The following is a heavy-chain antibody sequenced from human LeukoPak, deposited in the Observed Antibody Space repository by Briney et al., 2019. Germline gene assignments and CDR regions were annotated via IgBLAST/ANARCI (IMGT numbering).Heavy chain of an antibody. J-gene: IGHJ5*02. CDR1: GLTFSSYA. CDR3: ARVLGGVPAPLNWFDP. D-gene: IGHD2-2*01. V-gene: IGHV3-23*01. Sequence: PGGSLRLSCAASGLTFSSYAMSWVRQAPGKGLEWVSAISGSGGSTYYADSVKGRFTISRNNSKNTLYLQMNSLRAEDTAVYYCARVLGGVPAPLNWFDPWGQGTLVTVSS. CDR2: ISGSGGST.